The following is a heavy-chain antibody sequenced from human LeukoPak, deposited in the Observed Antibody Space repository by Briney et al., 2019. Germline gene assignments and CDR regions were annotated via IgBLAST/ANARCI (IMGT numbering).Heavy chain of an antibody. D-gene: IGHD1-20*01. CDR2: INSDGSST. J-gene: IGHJ4*02. V-gene: IGHV3-74*01. CDR3: ARWASGLTGTTGGGYFDY. CDR1: GFTFSSYW. Sequence: GGSLRLSCAASGFTFSSYWMHWVRQAPGKGLVWVSRINSDGSSTSYADSVKGRFTISRDNAKNTLYLQMNSLRAEDTAVYYCARWASGLTGTTGGGYFDYWGQGTLVTVSS.